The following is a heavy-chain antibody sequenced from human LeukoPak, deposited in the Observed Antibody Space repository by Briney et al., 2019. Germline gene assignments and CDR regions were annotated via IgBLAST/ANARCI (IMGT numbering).Heavy chain of an antibody. CDR2: INQSASEK. V-gene: IGHV3-7*01. D-gene: IGHD3-3*01. CDR1: GFTFSRSW. J-gene: IGHJ6*03. Sequence: GGSLSLSCAASGFTFSRSWMYWVRQAPGKGLEWVANINQSASEKNYVGPVRGRFTISRDNAKNSLYLQMNSLRAEDTAVYYCASGDNMDVWGKGTTVTVSS. CDR3: ASGDNMDV.